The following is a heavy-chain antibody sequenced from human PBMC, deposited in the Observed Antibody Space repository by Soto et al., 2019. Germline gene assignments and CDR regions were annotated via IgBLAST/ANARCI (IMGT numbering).Heavy chain of an antibody. V-gene: IGHV4-30-4*01. Sequence: QVQLQESGPGLVKPSQTLSLTCTVSGGSISSGDYYWSWIRQPPGKGLEWIGYIYYSGSTYYNPSPKGGVTISVATSKTQFPLKLSSVTAADTAVYYGARERQATPYWGQGTLVTVSS. J-gene: IGHJ4*02. CDR2: IYYSGST. CDR1: GGSISSGDYY. CDR3: ARERQATPY.